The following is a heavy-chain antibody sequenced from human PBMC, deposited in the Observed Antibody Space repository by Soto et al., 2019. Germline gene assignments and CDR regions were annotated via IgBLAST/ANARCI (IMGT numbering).Heavy chain of an antibody. V-gene: IGHV1-18*01. CDR3: ARESGDVDFWSFFFPTTPHRYGLYF. J-gene: IGHJ6*02. CDR1: GYTFTSYG. Sequence: ASVKVSCKASGYTFTSYGISWVRQAPGQGLEWMGWISAYNGNTNYAQKLQGRVTMTTDTSTSTAYMELRSLRSDDTAVYYCARESGDVDFWSFFFPTTPHRYGLYFCGQGSSVPVSS. D-gene: IGHD3-3*01. CDR2: ISAYNGNT.